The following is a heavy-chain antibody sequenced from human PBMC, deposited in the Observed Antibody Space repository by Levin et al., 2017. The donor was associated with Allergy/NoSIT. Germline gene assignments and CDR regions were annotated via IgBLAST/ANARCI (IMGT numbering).Heavy chain of an antibody. CDR3: ATYHTWGGY. CDR2: IKTQSDGWAT. CDR1: GFTFSDAW. Sequence: GGSLRLSCTVSGFTFSDAWMNWVRQAPGKGLEWVGRIKTQSDGWATDYAAPVKGRFTISRDDSKNTLYLQMDSLKTEDTAVYYCATYHTWGGYWGQGTLVTVSS. D-gene: IGHD3-16*01. J-gene: IGHJ4*02. V-gene: IGHV3-15*01.